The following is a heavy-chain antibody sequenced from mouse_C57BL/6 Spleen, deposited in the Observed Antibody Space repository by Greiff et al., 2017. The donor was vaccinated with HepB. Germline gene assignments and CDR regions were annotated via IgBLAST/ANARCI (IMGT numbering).Heavy chain of an antibody. CDR3: ARNSGTVANPHWYFDV. CDR1: GFSLTSYG. Sequence: QVQLKESGPGLVQPSQSLSITCTVSGFSLTSYGVHWVRQSPGKGLEWLGVIWSGGSTDYNAAFISRLSISKDNSKSQVFFKMNSLQADDTAIYYCARNSGTVANPHWYFDVWGTGTTVTVSS. CDR2: IWSGGST. D-gene: IGHD1-1*01. J-gene: IGHJ1*03. V-gene: IGHV2-2*01.